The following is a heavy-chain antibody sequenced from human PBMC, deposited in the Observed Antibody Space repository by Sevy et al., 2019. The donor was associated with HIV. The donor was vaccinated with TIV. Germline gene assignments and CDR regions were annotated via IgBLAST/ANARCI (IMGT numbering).Heavy chain of an antibody. J-gene: IGHJ4*02. Sequence: GGSLRLSCAASGFTFSMYAIKWARQAPGKGLEWVALISYDGGNKYHAYSVKGRFTISRDNSKNTLYLQMNSLGAEDTAVYYCARVNSFDGDYVGGDYWGQGTLVTVSS. CDR1: GFTFSMYA. CDR2: ISYDGGNK. D-gene: IGHD4-17*01. CDR3: ARVNSFDGDYVGGDY. V-gene: IGHV3-30-3*01.